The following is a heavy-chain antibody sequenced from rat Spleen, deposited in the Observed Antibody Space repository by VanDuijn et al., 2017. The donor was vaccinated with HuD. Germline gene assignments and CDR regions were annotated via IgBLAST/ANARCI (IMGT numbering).Heavy chain of an antibody. D-gene: IGHD1-1*01. J-gene: IGHJ3*01. CDR3: ATHTTVAPNWFVY. Sequence: EVQLVESGGGLVHPGRSLKLSCVTSGFTFNYYWMTWIRQAPGKGLEWVASITNASGGTHYPDSVKGRFTISRDIAKSTLYLQMNNLRSEDTATYFCATHTTVAPNWFVYWGQGTLVTVSS. CDR1: GFTFNYYW. CDR2: ITNASGGT. V-gene: IGHV5-31*01.